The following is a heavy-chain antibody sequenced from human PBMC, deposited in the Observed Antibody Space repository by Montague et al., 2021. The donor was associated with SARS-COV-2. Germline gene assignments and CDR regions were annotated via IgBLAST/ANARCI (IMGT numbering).Heavy chain of an antibody. Sequence: SETLSLTCTVSGGSIMRSYYCWVWIRQAQGKGLEWIGSIYYSGRTMSTPSLKTRLTMSIYKTKNPFSLRLNSVTAADTSIYDCARHETGDPSFGDWGQGTLVTVSS. CDR1: GGSIMRSYYC. CDR3: ARHETGDPSFGD. V-gene: IGHV4-39*01. D-gene: IGHD7-27*01. J-gene: IGHJ4*02. CDR2: IYYSGRT.